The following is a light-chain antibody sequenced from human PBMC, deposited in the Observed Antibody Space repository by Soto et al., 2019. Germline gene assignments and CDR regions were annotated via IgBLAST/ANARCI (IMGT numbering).Light chain of an antibody. J-gene: IGKJ2*01. V-gene: IGKV3-20*01. CDR1: QSVSSSY. Sequence: EIVLTQSPGTLSLSPGERATLSCRASQSVSSSYLAWYQQKPGQAPRLLIYGASSRATGIPDRFSGSGSGTDFTLTISRLEPEDFAVYYCQQFGIAPFTFAQGNKLEIK. CDR2: GAS. CDR3: QQFGIAPFT.